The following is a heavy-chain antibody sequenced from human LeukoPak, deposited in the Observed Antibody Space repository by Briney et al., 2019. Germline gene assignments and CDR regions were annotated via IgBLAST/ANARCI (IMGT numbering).Heavy chain of an antibody. CDR1: GYTFTDYY. D-gene: IGHD7-27*01. Sequence: EASVKASCKASGYTFTDYYIYWVRQAPGQGLEWMGWVNGNSGGTFYAQSFQGRVTMTRDTSFNTAYMELSSLRFDDTAVYYCVRGTSGDETFDVWGQGTMVTVSS. V-gene: IGHV1-2*02. CDR2: VNGNSGGT. CDR3: VRGTSGDETFDV. J-gene: IGHJ3*01.